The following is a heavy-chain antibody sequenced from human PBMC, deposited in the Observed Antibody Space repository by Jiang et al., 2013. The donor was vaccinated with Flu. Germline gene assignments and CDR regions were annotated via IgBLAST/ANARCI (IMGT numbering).Heavy chain of an antibody. D-gene: IGHD2-15*01. J-gene: IGHJ4*02. Sequence: VQLLESGGGLVQPGGSLRLSCAASGFAFSESAMTWVRQAPGKGLESISAIEGGGVTYYADSVRGRFTISRDNSENMVYLQMNSLRADDTAVYYCAKEGMDCGFSCYSLDYWGQGTLVTVSS. CDR2: IEGGGVT. CDR1: GFAFSESA. V-gene: IGHV3-23*01. CDR3: AKEGMDCGFSCYSLDY.